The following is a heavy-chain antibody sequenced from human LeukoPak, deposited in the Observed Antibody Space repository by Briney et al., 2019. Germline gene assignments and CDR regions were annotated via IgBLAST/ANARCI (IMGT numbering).Heavy chain of an antibody. Sequence: GGSLRLSCAASGFTFSSYGMSWVRQAPGKGLEWVANIKQDGSEEYYVDSVKGRFTISRDNAKSSLYLQMNSLRAEDTAVYYCARALRIYYYFDYWGQGTLVTVSS. D-gene: IGHD1-26*01. CDR3: ARALRIYYYFDY. V-gene: IGHV3-7*03. J-gene: IGHJ4*02. CDR1: GFTFSSYG. CDR2: IKQDGSEE.